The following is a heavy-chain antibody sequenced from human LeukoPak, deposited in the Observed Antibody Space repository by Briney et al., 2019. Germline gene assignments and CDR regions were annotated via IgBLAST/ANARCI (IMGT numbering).Heavy chain of an antibody. Sequence: SQTLSLTCAISGDSVSSNIAAWNWIRQSPSRGLEWLGRTYYRSKWYNDYAVSVKSRITINPDTSKNQFSLQLNSVTPEDTAVYYCAREHYYDSSGYYAYYFDYWGQGTLVTVSS. CDR1: GDSVSSNIAA. CDR2: TYYRSKWYN. D-gene: IGHD3-22*01. J-gene: IGHJ4*02. CDR3: AREHYYDSSGYYAYYFDY. V-gene: IGHV6-1*01.